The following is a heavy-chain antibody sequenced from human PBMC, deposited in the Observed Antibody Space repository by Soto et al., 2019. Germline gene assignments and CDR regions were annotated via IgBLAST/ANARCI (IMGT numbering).Heavy chain of an antibody. CDR1: GFTFSSYS. CDR3: ARGGYCSGGACYSSDYGLDV. Sequence: GGSLRLSCAASGFTFSSYSMNWVRQAPGKGLEWVSSISSSSSYIYYADSVKGRFTISRDNAKNTLYLQMNSLRAEDTAVYYCARGGYCSGGACYSSDYGLDVWGQGTTVTVSS. J-gene: IGHJ6*02. D-gene: IGHD2-15*01. V-gene: IGHV3-21*01. CDR2: ISSSSSYI.